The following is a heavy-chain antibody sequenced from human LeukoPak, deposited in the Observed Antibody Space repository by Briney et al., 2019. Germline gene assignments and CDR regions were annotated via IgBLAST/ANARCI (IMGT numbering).Heavy chain of an antibody. Sequence: TSETLSLTCTVSGGSISSYYGSWIRQPAGKGLEWIGRIYTSGSTNYNPSLKSRVTMSVDTSKNQFSLKLSSVTAADTAVYYCARDLWFGELLSWFDPWGQGTLVTVSS. CDR3: ARDLWFGELLSWFDP. V-gene: IGHV4-4*07. J-gene: IGHJ5*02. D-gene: IGHD3-10*01. CDR1: GGSISSYY. CDR2: IYTSGST.